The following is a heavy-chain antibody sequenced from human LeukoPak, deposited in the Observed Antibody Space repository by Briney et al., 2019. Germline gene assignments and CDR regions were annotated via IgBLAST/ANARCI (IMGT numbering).Heavy chain of an antibody. CDR2: IYPGDSDT. D-gene: IGHD3-22*01. CDR3: ARHYYDSGGYYYERNYYCYYMDV. V-gene: IGHV5-51*01. J-gene: IGHJ6*03. Sequence: GESLKISCKGSGSRFTSYWIGWVRPMPGKGLEWMGIIYPGDSDTRYSPSFQGQVTISADKSISTAYLQWSSLKASDTAMYYCARHYYDSGGYYYERNYYCYYMDVWGKGTTVTVSS. CDR1: GSRFTSYW.